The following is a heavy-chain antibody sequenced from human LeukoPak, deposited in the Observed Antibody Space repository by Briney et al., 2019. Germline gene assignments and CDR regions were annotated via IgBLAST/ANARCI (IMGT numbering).Heavy chain of an antibody. CDR3: AKGPRYCSGGSCPYYFDY. CDR2: ISGSGGIT. CDR1: GFTFSSYA. V-gene: IGHV3-23*01. D-gene: IGHD2-15*01. Sequence: AGGSLRLSCAASGFTFSSYAMSWVRQAPGKGLEWVSGISGSGGITDYADSVNGRITISRDNSKNTLYLQMNSLRAEDTAVYYCAKGPRYCSGGSCPYYFDYWGQGTLVTVSS. J-gene: IGHJ4*02.